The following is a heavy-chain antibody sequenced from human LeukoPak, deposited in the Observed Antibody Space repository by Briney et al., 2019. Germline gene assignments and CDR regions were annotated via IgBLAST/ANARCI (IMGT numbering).Heavy chain of an antibody. CDR3: ARVLGDYDILTGYYKGYFDL. D-gene: IGHD3-9*01. V-gene: IGHV3-48*04. CDR2: ISNTGSVI. CDR1: GSTFSSHT. Sequence: GGSLRLSCAASGSTFSSHTMNWVRQAPGKGLEWISYISNTGSVIYYADSVKGRFTISRDNAKNSLYLQMNSLRAEDTAVYYCARVLGDYDILTGYYKGYFDLWGRGTLVTVSS. J-gene: IGHJ2*01.